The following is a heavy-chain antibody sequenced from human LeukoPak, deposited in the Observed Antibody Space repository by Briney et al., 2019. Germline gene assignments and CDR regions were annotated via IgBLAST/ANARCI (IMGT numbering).Heavy chain of an antibody. V-gene: IGHV1-69*04. D-gene: IGHD2-2*01. Sequence: TVKVSCKASGGTFSSYAISWVRQAPGQGLEWMGRIIPILGIANYAQKFQGRVTITADKSTSTAYMELSSLRSEDTAVYYCARILVSCSSTSCYSYYFDYWGQGTLVTVSS. CDR3: ARILVSCSSTSCYSYYFDY. CDR2: IIPILGIA. CDR1: GGTFSSYA. J-gene: IGHJ4*02.